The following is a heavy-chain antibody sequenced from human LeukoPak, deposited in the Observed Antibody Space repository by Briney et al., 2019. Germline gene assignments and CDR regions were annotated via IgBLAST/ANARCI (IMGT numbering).Heavy chain of an antibody. J-gene: IGHJ4*02. CDR3: ARRLVTAGITDFFAS. CDR2: ISPAGDST. V-gene: IGHV3-23*01. Sequence: GGPLRLSCTPSVLTLSVYPKLWVRQAPGAGLEWVSAISPAGDSTTDADSVKGRFTISRDNSKSTLYLQMNGLTAEDTALYYCARRLVTAGITDFFASWGQATLVCVSP. D-gene: IGHD2-2*01. CDR1: VLTLSVYP.